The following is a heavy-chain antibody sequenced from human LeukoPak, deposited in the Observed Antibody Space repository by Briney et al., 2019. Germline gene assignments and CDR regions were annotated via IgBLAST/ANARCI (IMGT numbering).Heavy chain of an antibody. V-gene: IGHV4-4*07. J-gene: IGHJ4*02. Sequence: SETLSLTCTVSGGSISSYYWSWIRQPAGKGLEWIGRIYTSGSTNYNPSLKSRVTMSVDTSKNQFSLKLSSVTAADTAVYYRARERRIAAAVVARPFDYWGQGTLVTVSS. CDR2: IYTSGST. CDR3: ARERRIAAAVVARPFDY. D-gene: IGHD6-13*01. CDR1: GGSISSYY.